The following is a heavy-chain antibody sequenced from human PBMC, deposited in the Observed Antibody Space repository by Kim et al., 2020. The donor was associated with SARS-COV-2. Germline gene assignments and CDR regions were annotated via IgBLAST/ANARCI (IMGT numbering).Heavy chain of an antibody. CDR1: GFTFADYA. D-gene: IGHD3-10*01. J-gene: IGHJ4*02. CDR2: IRRKAYGGTT. Sequence: GGSLRLSCTVSGFTFADYAVTCVRQAPGKGLELVGFIRRKAYGGTTEYAASVKGSFIVSREDSKRVAYLQMNSLKTEDTAVYYCTRGRSKPDYWGQGTLVTVSS. V-gene: IGHV3-49*04. CDR3: TRGRSKPDY.